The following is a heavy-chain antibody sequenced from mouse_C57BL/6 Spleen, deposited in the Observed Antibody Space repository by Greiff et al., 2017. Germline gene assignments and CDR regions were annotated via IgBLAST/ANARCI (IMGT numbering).Heavy chain of an antibody. CDR3: ARGEAY. Sequence: QVQLQQPGAELVRPGSSVKLSCKASGYTFTSYWMHWVKQRPIQGLEWIGNIDPSDSGTHYNQKFKDKATLTVDKSSSTAYMQLSSLTSEDTAVYYCARGEAYWGQGTLVTVSA. CDR1: GYTFTSYW. J-gene: IGHJ3*01. V-gene: IGHV1-52*01. CDR2: IDPSDSGT.